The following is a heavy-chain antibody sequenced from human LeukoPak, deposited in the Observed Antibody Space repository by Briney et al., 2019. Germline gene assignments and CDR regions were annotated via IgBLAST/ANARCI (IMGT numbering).Heavy chain of an antibody. CDR1: GFTFSDYY. CDR2: ISSSGSSYI. CDR3: ARDDIAVATCFDY. V-gene: IGHV3-11*04. Sequence: PGGSLRLSCASSGFTFSDYYMSWIRKAPGKVLEWVSYISSSGSSYIYYADSVKGRFTISRDNAKNSLYLQMNSLRAEDTAVYYCARDDIAVATCFDYWGQGTLVTVSS. J-gene: IGHJ4*02. D-gene: IGHD6-19*01.